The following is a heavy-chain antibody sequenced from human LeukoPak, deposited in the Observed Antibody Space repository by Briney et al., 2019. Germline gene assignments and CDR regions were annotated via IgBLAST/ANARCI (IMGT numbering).Heavy chain of an antibody. CDR3: ARLPAAMAPFDY. D-gene: IGHD5-18*01. J-gene: IGHJ4*02. CDR2: IYYTGST. Sequence: SETLSLTCTVSGGSVSNNYWSWIRQPPGKGLEYIGYIYYTGSTNYNPSLKSRVTISVDTSKNQFSLKLSSVTAADTAVYYCARLPAAMAPFDYWGQGTLVTVSS. V-gene: IGHV4-59*08. CDR1: GGSVSNNY.